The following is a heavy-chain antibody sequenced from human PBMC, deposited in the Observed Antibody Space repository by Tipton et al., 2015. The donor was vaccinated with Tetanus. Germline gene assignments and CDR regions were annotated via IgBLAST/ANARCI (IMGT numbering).Heavy chain of an antibody. Sequence: QLVQSGAEVKKPGESLNISCKASGYNFATFWIGWVRQKPGKGLEWMGIIFPGGSGVRYSPSFQGQVTISADKSITTAYLRWNSLKASDTAMYYCARRLGPYTGDQIWHFDLWGRGTLVTVSS. CDR3: ARRLGPYTGDQIWHFDL. D-gene: IGHD7-27*01. CDR2: IFPGGSGV. J-gene: IGHJ2*01. CDR1: GYNFATFW. V-gene: IGHV5-51*01.